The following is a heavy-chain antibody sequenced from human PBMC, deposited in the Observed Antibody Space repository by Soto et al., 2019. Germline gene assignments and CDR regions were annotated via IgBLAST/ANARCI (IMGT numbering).Heavy chain of an antibody. CDR2: IDHSGDT. Sequence: QVRLQQWGAGLLKPSETLSLTCAVYGGAFSGYYWNWIRQPPGKGLELIGEIDHSGDTKYNPSLKSRVTISVAAAQTQFSMKLRSVPDADTAVYYCASGRGLRSAGDLYYSYMDGWGKGTTVTVSS. D-gene: IGHD4-17*01. CDR1: GGAFSGYY. V-gene: IGHV4-34*01. J-gene: IGHJ6*03. CDR3: ASGRGLRSAGDLYYSYMDG.